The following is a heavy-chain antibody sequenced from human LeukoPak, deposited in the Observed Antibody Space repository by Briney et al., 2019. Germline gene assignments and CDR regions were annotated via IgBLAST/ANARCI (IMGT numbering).Heavy chain of an antibody. CDR3: TRQTAAYPLYYFDY. Sequence: GGSLRLSCAASGFTFSKYGMHWVRQAPGKGLECVAVIWYDGSNEYYADSVKGRFTISRDNSKNTLHLQMNSLRAEDTAVYYCTRQTAAYPLYYFDYWGQGTLVTVSS. V-gene: IGHV3-33*01. D-gene: IGHD6-13*01. CDR2: IWYDGSNE. J-gene: IGHJ4*02. CDR1: GFTFSKYG.